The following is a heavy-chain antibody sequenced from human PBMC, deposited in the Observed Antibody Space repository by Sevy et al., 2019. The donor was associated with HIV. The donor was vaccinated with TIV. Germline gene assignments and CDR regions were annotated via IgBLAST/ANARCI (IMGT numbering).Heavy chain of an antibody. CDR2: IYTSGST. CDR3: ARESGDCSSTSCYEGVFDY. D-gene: IGHD2-2*01. Sequence: SETLSLTCTVSGGSISSGNYYWSWIRQPAGKGLEWIGRIYTSGSTNYNPSLKSRVTISVDTSKNQFSLKLSSVTAADTAVHYCARESGDCSSTSCYEGVFDYWGQGTLVTVSS. V-gene: IGHV4-61*02. J-gene: IGHJ4*02. CDR1: GGSISSGNYY.